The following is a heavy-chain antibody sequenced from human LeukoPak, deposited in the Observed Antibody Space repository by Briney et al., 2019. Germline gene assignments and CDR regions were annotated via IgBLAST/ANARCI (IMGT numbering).Heavy chain of an antibody. D-gene: IGHD6-19*01. V-gene: IGHV3-23*01. J-gene: IGHJ4*02. CDR2: ISGSGGST. Sequence: GGSLRLSCAASGFTFSSYAMSWVRQAPGKGLEWVSAISGSGGSTYYADSVKGRFTISRDNSKNTLYLQMNSLRAEHTAVYYCARRSGIAVAGAFDYWGQGTLVTVSS. CDR3: ARRSGIAVAGAFDY. CDR1: GFTFSSYA.